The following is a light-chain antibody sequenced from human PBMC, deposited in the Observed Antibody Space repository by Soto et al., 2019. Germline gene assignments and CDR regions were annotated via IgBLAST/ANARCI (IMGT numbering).Light chain of an antibody. CDR1: QSVSCSY. J-gene: IGKJ1*01. CDR2: GAS. CDR3: QQYGSSPWT. Sequence: EIVLTQSPGTLSLSPGERATLSCRASQSVSCSYLAWYQQKPGQAPRLLIYGASSRATGIPDRFSGSGSGTDFTLTINRLEPEDFAVYYCQQYGSSPWTFGQGTKVEIK. V-gene: IGKV3-20*01.